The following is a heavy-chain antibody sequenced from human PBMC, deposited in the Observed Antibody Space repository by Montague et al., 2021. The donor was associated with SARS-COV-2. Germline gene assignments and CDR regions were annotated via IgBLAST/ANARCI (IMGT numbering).Heavy chain of an antibody. J-gene: IGHJ4*02. Sequence: SETLSLTCTVSGGSVSRISSHWGWIRQPPGKGLECIGSFYYAGGTHYNPSLKSRVTISVDTSNDQFSLKMNSVTAADTAVYFCARLYSSSFDYWGQGTLVTVSS. CDR3: ARLYSSSFDY. CDR1: GGSVSRISSH. V-gene: IGHV4-39*01. D-gene: IGHD4-11*01. CDR2: FYYAGGT.